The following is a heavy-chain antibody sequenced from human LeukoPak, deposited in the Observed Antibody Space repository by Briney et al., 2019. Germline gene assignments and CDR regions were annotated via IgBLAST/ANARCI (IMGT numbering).Heavy chain of an antibody. CDR1: GFIFSSYP. J-gene: IGHJ4*02. Sequence: PGGSLRLYRAASGFIFSSYPISWVRQAPGKGLEGASTISAGGGSTYYADSVKGRFTFSTDNSKNTLYLKMNSLKAEDTAVYYCAKGLAVATSYFDCWGQGTPVTVSS. D-gene: IGHD6-19*01. CDR3: AKGLAVATSYFDC. V-gene: IGHV3-23*01. CDR2: ISAGGGST.